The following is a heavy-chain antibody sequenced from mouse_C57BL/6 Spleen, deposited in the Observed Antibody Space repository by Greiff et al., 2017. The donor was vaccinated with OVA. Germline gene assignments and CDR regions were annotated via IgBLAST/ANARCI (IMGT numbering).Heavy chain of an antibody. J-gene: IGHJ2*01. V-gene: IGHV5-17*01. CDR1: GFTFSDYG. D-gene: IGHD1-1*01. CDR3: ARSYYGSSGGYYFDY. CDR2: ISSGSSTI. Sequence: EVKLMESGGGLVKPGGSLKLSCAASGFTFSDYGMHWVRQAPEKGLEWVAYISSGSSTIYYADTVKGRFTISRDNAKNTLFLQMTSLRSEDTAMYYCARSYYGSSGGYYFDYWGQGTTLTVSS.